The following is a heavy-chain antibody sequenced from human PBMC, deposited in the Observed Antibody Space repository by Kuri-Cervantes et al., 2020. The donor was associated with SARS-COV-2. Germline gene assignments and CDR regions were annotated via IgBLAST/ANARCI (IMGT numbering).Heavy chain of an antibody. CDR1: GFTFSSYA. CDR3: AKEFLGKYDFWSGYRDAFDI. Sequence: GESLKISCAASGFTFSSYAMSWVRQAPGKGLEWASAISGSGGSTYYADSVKGRFTISRDNSKNTLYLQMNSLRAEDTAVYYCAKEFLGKYDFWSGYRDAFDIWGQGTMVTVSS. V-gene: IGHV3-23*01. CDR2: ISGSGGST. J-gene: IGHJ3*02. D-gene: IGHD3-3*01.